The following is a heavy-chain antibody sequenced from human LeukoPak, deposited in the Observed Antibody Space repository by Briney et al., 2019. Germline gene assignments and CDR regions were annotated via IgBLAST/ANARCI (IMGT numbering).Heavy chain of an antibody. V-gene: IGHV3-30*18. CDR2: ISSDGANK. CDR3: AKDSSSSNYYYGLDV. CDR1: GFPFSSYG. Sequence: TGRSLRLSCAASGFPFSSYGMHWVRQAPGKGLEWVSFISSDGANKYYADSVKGRFTISRDNSKNTLYLQMNSLRGDDTGMYFCAKDSSSSNYYYGLDVWGQGTTVTASS. D-gene: IGHD6-13*01. J-gene: IGHJ6*02.